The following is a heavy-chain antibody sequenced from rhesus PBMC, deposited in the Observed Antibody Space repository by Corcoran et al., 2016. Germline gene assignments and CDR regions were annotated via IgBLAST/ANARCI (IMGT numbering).Heavy chain of an antibody. J-gene: IGHJ4*01. Sequence: QVQLQESGPGMVKPSETLSLTCAVSGGSFSSYWWSWSRQPPGKGLEWIGEINGNSGSTNYNPSLKSRITISKDASKNQFSLKLSSVTAADTAVYYCTRAVSDYWGQGVLVTVSS. CDR2: INGNSGST. CDR1: GGSFSSYW. CDR3: TRAVSDY. V-gene: IGHV4-80*01.